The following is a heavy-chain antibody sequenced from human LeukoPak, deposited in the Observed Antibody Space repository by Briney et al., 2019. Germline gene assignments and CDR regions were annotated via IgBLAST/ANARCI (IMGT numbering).Heavy chain of an antibody. CDR1: GFTFSGFS. CDR2: ISGSGGST. Sequence: PGGSLRLSCAASGFTFSGFSMSWVRQAPGKGLEWVSAISGSGGSTYYADSVKGRFTFSRDNSKNTLYLQMNSLRAEDTAVYYCAKDGGYDFWSGTGGFGYWGQGTLVTVSS. V-gene: IGHV3-23*01. J-gene: IGHJ4*02. CDR3: AKDGGYDFWSGTGGFGY. D-gene: IGHD3-3*01.